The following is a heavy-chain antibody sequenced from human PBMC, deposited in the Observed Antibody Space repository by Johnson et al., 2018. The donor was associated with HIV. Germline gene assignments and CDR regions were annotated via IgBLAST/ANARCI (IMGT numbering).Heavy chain of an antibody. CDR1: GFTFSNAW. Sequence: VQLVESGGGLVKPGGSLRLSCAVSGFTFSNAWMSWVRQAPGKGLEWVANIKQDGSEKYFVDSVKGRFTISRDNAKNSLYLQMNSLRAEDTAIYYCARDRLVPYSSSWRDAFDFWGRGTMVTVSS. J-gene: IGHJ3*01. D-gene: IGHD6-13*01. V-gene: IGHV3-7*01. CDR2: IKQDGSEK. CDR3: ARDRLVPYSSSWRDAFDF.